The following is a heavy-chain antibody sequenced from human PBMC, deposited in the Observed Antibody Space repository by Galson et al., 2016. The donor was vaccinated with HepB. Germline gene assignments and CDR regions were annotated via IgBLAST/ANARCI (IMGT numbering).Heavy chain of an antibody. CDR3: AHSDYGTHDVYFNY. V-gene: IGHV2-5*01. Sequence: PALVKPTQTLTLTCTFSGFSLSTSGVGVAWIRQPPGKALEWLALIYWNDDKRFSPSLKNRLTITKDTSKNQVVLSMTNMDPMDTATYYCAHSDYGTHDVYFNYWGQGTLLTVSS. J-gene: IGHJ4*02. D-gene: IGHD4-17*01. CDR2: IYWNDDK. CDR1: GFSLSTSGVG.